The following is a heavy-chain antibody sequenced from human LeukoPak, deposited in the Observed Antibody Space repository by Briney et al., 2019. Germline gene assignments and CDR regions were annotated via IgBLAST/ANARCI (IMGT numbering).Heavy chain of an antibody. D-gene: IGHD5-18*01. CDR1: GYTFTGYY. Sequence: GASVKVSCKASGYTFTGYYMHWVRQAPGQGLEWMGWINPNSGGTKYAQKFQGRVTMTRDTSISTAYMELNRLRSDDTAVYYCARERREYSYGSFIGDYWGQGTLVTVSS. J-gene: IGHJ4*02. CDR2: INPNSGGT. V-gene: IGHV1-2*02. CDR3: ARERREYSYGSFIGDY.